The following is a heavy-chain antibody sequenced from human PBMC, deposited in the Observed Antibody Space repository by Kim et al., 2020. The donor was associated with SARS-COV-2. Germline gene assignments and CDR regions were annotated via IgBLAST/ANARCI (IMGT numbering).Heavy chain of an antibody. J-gene: IGHJ4*02. V-gene: IGHV4-4*07. Sequence: SETLSLTCTVSGGSISNFYWSWIRQPAGKGLEWIGRINTSGTTNYNPSLKSRVTVSVDTSKNQFSLRVSSGTAADTAVYYCARDKPTVGVPADPPFDYWGQGISVTVSS. CDR3: ARDKPTVGVPADPPFDY. CDR1: GGSISNFY. CDR2: INTSGTT. D-gene: IGHD2-2*01.